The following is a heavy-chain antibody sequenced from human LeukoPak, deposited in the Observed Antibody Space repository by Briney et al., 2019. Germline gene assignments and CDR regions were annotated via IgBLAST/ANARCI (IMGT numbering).Heavy chain of an antibody. Sequence: SETLSLTCTVSGGSISSYYWSWIRQPPGKGLEWIGYIYYSGSTNYNPSLKSRVTISVDTSKNQFSLKLSSVTAADTAVYYCARHSCDSSGYYSHYFDYWGQGTLVTVSS. D-gene: IGHD3-22*01. CDR3: ARHSCDSSGYYSHYFDY. V-gene: IGHV4-59*08. CDR1: GGSISSYY. CDR2: IYYSGST. J-gene: IGHJ4*02.